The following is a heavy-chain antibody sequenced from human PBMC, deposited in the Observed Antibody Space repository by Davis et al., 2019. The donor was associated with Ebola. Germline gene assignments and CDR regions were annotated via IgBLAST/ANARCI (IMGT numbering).Heavy chain of an antibody. CDR3: ARGNSIGDV. CDR1: GYTFTGYY. J-gene: IGHJ6*02. CDR2: INTNTGNP. V-gene: IGHV7-4-1*02. Sequence: AASVKVSCKASGYTFTGYYLHWVRQAPGQGLEWMGWINTNTGNPTYAQGFTGRFVFSLDTSVSTAYLQISSLKAEVTAVYYCARGNSIGDVWGQGTTVTVSS. D-gene: IGHD1-7*01.